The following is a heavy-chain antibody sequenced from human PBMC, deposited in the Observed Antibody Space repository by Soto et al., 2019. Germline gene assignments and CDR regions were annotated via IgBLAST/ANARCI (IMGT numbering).Heavy chain of an antibody. CDR1: GGYVRTYQ. D-gene: IGHD3-9*01. CDR2: TSYSGST. Sequence: SETLSLRCTISGGYVRTYQWNWIRQPQGKELEWIGLTSYSGSTYYNPSLKSRVTMAVDTSKNQFSLNLRSVTAADTAVYYCARDRLGGTGYTFLYWGQGTLVTVSS. CDR3: ARDRLGGTGYTFLY. V-gene: IGHV4-59*02. J-gene: IGHJ4*01.